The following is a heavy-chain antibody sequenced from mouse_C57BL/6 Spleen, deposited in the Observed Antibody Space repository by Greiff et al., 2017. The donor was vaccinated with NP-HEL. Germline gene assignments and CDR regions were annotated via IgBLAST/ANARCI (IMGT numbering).Heavy chain of an antibody. V-gene: IGHV5-15*01. J-gene: IGHJ4*01. CDR3: ARLETAQATDYAMDY. CDR1: GFTFSDYG. Sequence: EVNVVESGGGLVQPGGSLKLSCAASGFTFSDYGMAWVRQAPRKGPEWVAFISNLAYSIYYADTVSGRFPISRENAKNTLYLEMSSLRSEDTAMYYCARLETAQATDYAMDYWGQGTSVTVSS. CDR2: ISNLAYSI. D-gene: IGHD3-2*02.